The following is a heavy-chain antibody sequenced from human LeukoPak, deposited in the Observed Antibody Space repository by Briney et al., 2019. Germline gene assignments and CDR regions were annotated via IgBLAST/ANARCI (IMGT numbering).Heavy chain of an antibody. D-gene: IGHD2-2*01. V-gene: IGHV3-30*18. J-gene: IGHJ4*02. CDR2: ISYDGSNK. Sequence: GGSLRLSCAASGFTFSSYGMHWVRQAPGKGLEWVAVISYDGSNKYYADSVKGRFTISRDNAKNSLYLQMNSLRAEDTAVYYCAKEGPDIVVVPASDPDYWGQGTLVTVSS. CDR3: AKEGPDIVVVPASDPDY. CDR1: GFTFSSYG.